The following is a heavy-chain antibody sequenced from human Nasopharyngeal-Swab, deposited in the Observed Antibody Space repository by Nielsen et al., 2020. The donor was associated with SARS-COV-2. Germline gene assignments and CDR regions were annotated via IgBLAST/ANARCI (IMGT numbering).Heavy chain of an antibody. J-gene: IGHJ5*02. CDR1: GGSISSHY. Sequence: GSLRLSCTVSGGSISSHYWSWIRQPPGKGLEWIGYIYYSGSTNYNPSLKSRVTISVDTSKNQFSLKLSSVTAADTAVYYCARDRGYYDSSGPHNWFDPWGQGTLVTVSS. V-gene: IGHV4-59*11. CDR3: ARDRGYYDSSGPHNWFDP. CDR2: IYYSGST. D-gene: IGHD3-22*01.